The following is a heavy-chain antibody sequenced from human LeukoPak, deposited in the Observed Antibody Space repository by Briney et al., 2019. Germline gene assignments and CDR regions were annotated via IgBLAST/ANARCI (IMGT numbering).Heavy chain of an antibody. Sequence: PGGSLRLSCAASGFTFSSYWMHWVRQAPGKGLVWVSRINSGGSSTSYADSVKGRFTISRDNAKNTLYLQMNSLRAEDTAVYYCAGGGSEHFREMAASNWGQGTLVTVSS. CDR2: INSGGSST. D-gene: IGHD5-24*01. CDR1: GFTFSSYW. CDR3: AGGGSEHFREMAASN. V-gene: IGHV3-74*01. J-gene: IGHJ4*02.